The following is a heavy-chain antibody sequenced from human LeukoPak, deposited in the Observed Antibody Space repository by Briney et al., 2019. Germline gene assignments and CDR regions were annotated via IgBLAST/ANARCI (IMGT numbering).Heavy chain of an antibody. J-gene: IGHJ3*02. D-gene: IGHD1-26*01. CDR2: IYYSGST. CDR1: GGSISSSSYY. V-gene: IGHV4-39*01. CDR3: ARPISWARGAFDI. Sequence: SETLSLTCTVSGGSISSSSYYWGWIRQPPGKGLEWIGSIYYSGSTYYNPSLKSRVTISVDTSKNQFSLKLSSVTAADTAVYYCARPISWARGAFDIWGQGTMVTVSS.